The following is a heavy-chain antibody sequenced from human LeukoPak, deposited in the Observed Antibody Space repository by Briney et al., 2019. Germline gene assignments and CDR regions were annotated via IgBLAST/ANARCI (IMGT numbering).Heavy chain of an antibody. Sequence: PGGSLSLSCAASGFTFSSYGMHWVRQAPGKGLEWVTFIRYDGSNKYYADSVKGRFTISRDNSKNTLYLQMNSLRAEDTAVYYCATPYSGGYYDFHYWGQGTRVTVSS. D-gene: IGHD1-26*01. CDR2: IRYDGSNK. CDR1: GFTFSSYG. V-gene: IGHV3-30*02. J-gene: IGHJ4*02. CDR3: ATPYSGGYYDFHY.